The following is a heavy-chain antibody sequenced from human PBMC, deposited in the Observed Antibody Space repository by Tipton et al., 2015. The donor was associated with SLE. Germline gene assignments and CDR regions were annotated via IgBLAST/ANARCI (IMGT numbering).Heavy chain of an antibody. J-gene: IGHJ4*02. CDR2: ISSSGSTI. Sequence: SLRLSCAASGFTFKDSAMHWVRQGPGKGLEWVSYISSSGSTIYYADSVKGRFTISRDNSKNTLYLQMNSLRAEDTAVYYCASGLLWFGELLSWGQGTLVTVSS. V-gene: IGHV3-48*01. D-gene: IGHD3-10*01. CDR3: ASGLLWFGELLS. CDR1: GFTFKDSA.